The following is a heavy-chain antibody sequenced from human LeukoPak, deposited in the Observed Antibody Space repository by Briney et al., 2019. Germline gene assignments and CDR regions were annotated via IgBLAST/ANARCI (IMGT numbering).Heavy chain of an antibody. CDR2: MNPNSGNT. V-gene: IGHV1-8*01. Sequence: ASVKVSCKASGYTYTSYDINWVRQATGQGLEWMGWMNPNSGNTGYAQKLQGRVTMTRNTYISTAYMELSSLRSDDTAVYYCARGRRYFDWLTSLYYFDYWGQGTLVTVSS. CDR3: ARGRRYFDWLTSLYYFDY. CDR1: GYTYTSYD. J-gene: IGHJ4*02. D-gene: IGHD3-9*01.